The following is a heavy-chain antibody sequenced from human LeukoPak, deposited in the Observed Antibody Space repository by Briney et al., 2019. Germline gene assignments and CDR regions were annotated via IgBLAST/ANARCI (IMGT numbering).Heavy chain of an antibody. Sequence: PGGSLRLFCAASGFTFSSYAMSWVRQAPGKGLEWVSAISGSGGSTYYADSVKGRFTISRDNSKSTLYLQMNSLRAEDTAVYYCAKETPTPYYYDSSGYQEGPDYWGQGTLVTVSS. D-gene: IGHD3-22*01. CDR1: GFTFSSYA. CDR2: ISGSGGST. CDR3: AKETPTPYYYDSSGYQEGPDY. J-gene: IGHJ4*02. V-gene: IGHV3-23*01.